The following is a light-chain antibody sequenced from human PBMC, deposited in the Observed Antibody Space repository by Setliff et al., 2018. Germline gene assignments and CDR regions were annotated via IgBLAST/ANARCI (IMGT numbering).Light chain of an antibody. CDR3: SSYAASYNPYV. CDR1: SNDIGAYKF. J-gene: IGLJ1*01. Sequence: QSVLTQPPSASGSPGQSLTISCTGTSNDIGAYKFVSWHQQHPGKPPRLIIYEVSKRPSGVPDRFSGSKSGNTASLTVSGLQAEDEADYYCSSYAASYNPYVFGTGTKVTVL. CDR2: EVS. V-gene: IGLV2-8*01.